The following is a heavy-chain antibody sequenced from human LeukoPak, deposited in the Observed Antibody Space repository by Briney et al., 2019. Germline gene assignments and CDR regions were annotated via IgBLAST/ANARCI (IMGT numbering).Heavy chain of an antibody. V-gene: IGHV1-18*01. J-gene: IGHJ4*02. CDR2: ISAYNGNT. CDR3: ARLPSRGYNYDTGDY. Sequence: ASVKVSCKASGYTFTSYGISWVRQAPGQGLEWMGWISAYNGNTNYAQKLQGRVTMTTDTSTGTAYMELRSLRSDDTAVYYCARLPSRGYNYDTGDYWGQGTLVTVSS. D-gene: IGHD5-18*01. CDR1: GYTFTSYG.